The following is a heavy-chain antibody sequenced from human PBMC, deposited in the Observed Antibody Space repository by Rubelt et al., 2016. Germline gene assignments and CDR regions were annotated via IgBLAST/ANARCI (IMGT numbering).Heavy chain of an antibody. CDR2: INYSGST. CDR3: ARPFYYGSAAYSLCWFDP. V-gene: IGHV4-39*01. Sequence: QVQLHESGPGLVKPSETLSLTCPVSGGSISSRSYHWAWVRQSPGKGLEWIGSINYSGSTYYNPSLKSRVTMSADTSKNQCSLSLRSVPGSATAIYYCARPFYYGSAAYSLCWFDPWGQGTLVTVSS. D-gene: IGHD3-10*01. CDR1: GGSISSRSYH. J-gene: IGHJ5*02.